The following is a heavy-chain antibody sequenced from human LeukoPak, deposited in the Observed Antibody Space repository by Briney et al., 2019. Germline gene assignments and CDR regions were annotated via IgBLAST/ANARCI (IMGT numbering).Heavy chain of an antibody. CDR1: GFTVSSNY. CDR2: IYSGGCT. D-gene: IGHD3-3*01. V-gene: IGHV3-66*02. CDR3: ARAPAYYDFWSGYSRDYYGMDV. Sequence: PGGSLRLSCAASGFTVSSNYMSWVRQAPGKGLEWVSVIYSGGCTYYADSVKGRFTISRDNSKNTLYLQMNSLRAEDTAVYYCARAPAYYDFWSGYSRDYYGMDVWGQGTTVTVSS. J-gene: IGHJ6*02.